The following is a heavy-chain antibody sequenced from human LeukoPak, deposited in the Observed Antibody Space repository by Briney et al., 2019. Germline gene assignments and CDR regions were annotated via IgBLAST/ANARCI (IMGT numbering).Heavy chain of an antibody. Sequence: ASVKVSCKASGYTFTGYYMRWVRQAPGQGLEWMGWINPNSGGTNYAQKFQGRVTMTRDTSISTAYMELSRLRSDDTAVYYCARDWMATISGGDYWGQGTLVTVSS. J-gene: IGHJ4*02. V-gene: IGHV1-2*02. CDR3: ARDWMATISGGDY. CDR1: GYTFTGYY. D-gene: IGHD5-24*01. CDR2: INPNSGGT.